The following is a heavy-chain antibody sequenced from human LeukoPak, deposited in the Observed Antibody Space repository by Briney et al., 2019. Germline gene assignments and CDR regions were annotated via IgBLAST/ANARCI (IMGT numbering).Heavy chain of an antibody. CDR2: INHSGST. J-gene: IGHJ4*02. Sequence: SETLSLTCAVYGGSFSGYYWSWIRQPPGKGLEWIGEINHSGSTNYNPSLKSRVTISVDTSKNQFSLKLSSVTAADTAVYYCARDPPGIQDYWGQGTLVTVSS. CDR3: ARDPPGIQDY. D-gene: IGHD6-13*01. CDR1: GGSFSGYY. V-gene: IGHV4-34*01.